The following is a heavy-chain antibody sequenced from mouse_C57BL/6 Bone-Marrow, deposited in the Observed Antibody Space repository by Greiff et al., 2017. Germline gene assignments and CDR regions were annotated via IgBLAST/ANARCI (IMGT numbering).Heavy chain of an antibody. CDR2: INPNNGGT. J-gene: IGHJ1*03. V-gene: IGHV1-26*01. CDR1: GYTFTDYY. CDR3: ARWGEYFDV. Sequence: VQLKQSGPELVKPGASVKISCKASGYTFTDYYMNWVKQSHGKSLEWIGDINPNNGGTSYNQKFKGKATLTVDKSSSTAYMELRSLTSEDSAVYYCARWGEYFDVWGKGTTVTVSS.